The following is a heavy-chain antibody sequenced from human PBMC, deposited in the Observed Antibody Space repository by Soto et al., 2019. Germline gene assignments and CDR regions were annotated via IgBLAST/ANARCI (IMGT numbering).Heavy chain of an antibody. V-gene: IGHV4-39*01. CDR3: ARHSLALRKNNWFDP. Sequence: SETLSLTCTVSGDSIISSDFYWGWVRQPPGKGLEWIGSIFYLGSSYYNPSLKSRVTMSVDTSKNQFSLRLRTVTAADTALYFCARHSLALRKNNWFDPWGQGIMVTVSS. D-gene: IGHD3-3*02. CDR2: IFYLGSS. J-gene: IGHJ5*02. CDR1: GDSIISSDFY.